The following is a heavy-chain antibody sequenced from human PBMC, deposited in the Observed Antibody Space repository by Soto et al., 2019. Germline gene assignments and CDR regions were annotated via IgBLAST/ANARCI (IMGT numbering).Heavy chain of an antibody. Sequence: QVQLVQSGAEVKKPGSSVKVSCKASGGTFSSYTISWVRQAPGQGLEWMGRIIPILGIANYAQKFQGRVTITADNSTSTAYMELSSLRSEDTAVYYCARGKSSGGIDYWGQGTLVTVSS. D-gene: IGHD6-19*01. CDR3: ARGKSSGGIDY. CDR1: GGTFSSYT. V-gene: IGHV1-69*02. CDR2: IIPILGIA. J-gene: IGHJ4*02.